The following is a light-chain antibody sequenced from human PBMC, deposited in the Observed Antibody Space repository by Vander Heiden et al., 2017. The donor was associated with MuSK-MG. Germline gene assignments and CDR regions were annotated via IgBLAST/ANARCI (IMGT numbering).Light chain of an antibody. CDR3: HQRSNWPFT. CDR1: QSVSSY. CDR2: DAS. Sequence: EIVLTQSPATLSLSPGERATLSCRASQSVSSYLAWYQQKPGQAPRLLIYDASNRATGIPARFRGSRSGTDFTLTIIILEPEHFTVYYCHQRSNWPFTFGHGTKVDIK. J-gene: IGKJ3*01. V-gene: IGKV3-11*01.